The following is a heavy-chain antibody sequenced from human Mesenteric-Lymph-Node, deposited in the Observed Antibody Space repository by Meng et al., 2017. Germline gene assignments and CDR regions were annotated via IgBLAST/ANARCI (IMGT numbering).Heavy chain of an antibody. V-gene: IGHV4-38-2*01. CDR1: GYSINSGYS. CDR3: ARTNYDLWGTPDAFDV. D-gene: IGHD3-3*01. CDR2: VSHSGTT. J-gene: IGHJ3*01. Sequence: GSLRLSCAVSGYSINSGYSWDWIRQPPGKGLEWIGSVSHSGTTYYIPSLKSRVTISLDSSKNQFSLKLTSLTAADSAVYYCARTNYDLWGTPDAFDVWGQGTMVTGSS.